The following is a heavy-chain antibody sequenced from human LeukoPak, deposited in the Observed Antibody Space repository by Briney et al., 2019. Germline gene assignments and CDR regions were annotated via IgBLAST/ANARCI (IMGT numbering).Heavy chain of an antibody. CDR3: ARGSHYYDSSGYYLAY. CDR1: GFTFDDYG. J-gene: IGHJ4*02. D-gene: IGHD3-22*01. Sequence: GGSLRLSCAASGFTFDDYGINWVRQAPGKGLEWVSGINWNGGSTCYADSVKGRFTISRDNAKNSLYLQMNSLRVEDTALYYCARGSHYYDSSGYYLAYWGQGTLVTVSS. CDR2: INWNGGST. V-gene: IGHV3-20*04.